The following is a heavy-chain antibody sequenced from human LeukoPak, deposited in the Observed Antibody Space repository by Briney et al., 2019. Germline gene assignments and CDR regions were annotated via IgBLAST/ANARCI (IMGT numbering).Heavy chain of an antibody. CDR1: GGSISDYY. CDR2: FSNSGTT. D-gene: IGHD7-27*01. J-gene: IGHJ4*02. CDR3: ARGSNWGDY. V-gene: IGHV4-59*12. Sequence: SQTLSLTCTVSGGSISDYYWSWIRQPPGKGLEWIGYFSNSGTTNQNPSLKSRVTMSVDTSKNQFSLKLSSVTAADTAVYYCARGSNWGDYWGQGTLVTVSS.